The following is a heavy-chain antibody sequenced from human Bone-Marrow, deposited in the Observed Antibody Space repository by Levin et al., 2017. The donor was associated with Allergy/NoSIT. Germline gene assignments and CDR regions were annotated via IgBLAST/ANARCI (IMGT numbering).Heavy chain of an antibody. V-gene: IGHV4-30-4*01. CDR3: ARLSLTFYDILTGYYSPIGTFDY. D-gene: IGHD3-9*01. CDR2: IYYSGST. J-gene: IGHJ4*02. CDR1: GGSINSGDSY. Sequence: SETLSLTCNVSGGSINSGDSYWSWIRQPPGKGLEWIGYIYYSGSTYYNPSLKSRITISIDTSKSQFSLQLSPVTAADTAVYYCARLSLTFYDILTGYYSPIGTFDYWGQGTLVTVSS.